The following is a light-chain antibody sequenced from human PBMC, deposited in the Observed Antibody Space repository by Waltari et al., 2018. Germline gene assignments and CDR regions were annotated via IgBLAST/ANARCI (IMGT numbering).Light chain of an antibody. CDR3: GTWDSSLSGAV. CDR2: ENT. J-gene: IGLJ7*01. Sequence: QSVLTQPPSVSAAPGQRVTIPCSGGSPNIGTNYVSWYRQFPGTAPKLLIYENTERPSGIPGRFSGSKSGTSATLDITGLQAGDEADYYCGTWDSSLSGAVFGGGTHLTVL. V-gene: IGLV1-51*02. CDR1: SPNIGTNY.